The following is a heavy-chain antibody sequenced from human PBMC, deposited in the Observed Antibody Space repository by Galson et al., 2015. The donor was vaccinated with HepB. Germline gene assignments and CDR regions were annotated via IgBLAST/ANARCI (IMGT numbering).Heavy chain of an antibody. Sequence: SLRLSCAASGFTFSSYGMHWVRQAPGKGLQWVAVIWYDGSNKYYADSVKGRFTISRDNSKNTLYLQMNSLRAEDTAVYYCAKDKAQLWLLYYYGMDVWGQGTTVTVSS. CDR1: GFTFSSYG. V-gene: IGHV3-33*06. CDR3: AKDKAQLWLLYYYGMDV. D-gene: IGHD5-18*01. CDR2: IWYDGSNK. J-gene: IGHJ6*02.